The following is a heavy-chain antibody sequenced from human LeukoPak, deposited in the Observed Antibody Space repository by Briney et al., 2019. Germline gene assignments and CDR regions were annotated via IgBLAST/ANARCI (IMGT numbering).Heavy chain of an antibody. J-gene: IGHJ5*02. V-gene: IGHV4-34*01. D-gene: IGHD5-18*01. CDR1: GGSFSGYC. Sequence: ETLSLTCAVYGGSFSGYCWSWIRQPPGKGLEWIGEINHSGSTNYNPSLKSRVTISVDTSKNQFSLKLSSVTAADTAVYYCATGGYSYGHNWFDPWGQGTLVTVSS. CDR2: INHSGST. CDR3: ATGGYSYGHNWFDP.